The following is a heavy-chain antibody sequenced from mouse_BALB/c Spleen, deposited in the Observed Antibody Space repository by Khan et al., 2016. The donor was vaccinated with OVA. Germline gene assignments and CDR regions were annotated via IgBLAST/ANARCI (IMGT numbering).Heavy chain of an antibody. Sequence: VQLKESGGGLVKPGGSLNLSCLASGFTLSSYAMPWVRQTPGKGLGWVATISSSGNTTYYPDSVRGRFTITRDNAKNTLYLQLSSLRSEDTAMYYCARPPITTVVATSYWFFDVWGAGTTVTVSS. CDR1: GFTLSSYA. CDR3: ARPPITTVVATSYWFFDV. V-gene: IGHV5-9-3*01. CDR2: ISSSGNTT. D-gene: IGHD1-1*01. J-gene: IGHJ1*01.